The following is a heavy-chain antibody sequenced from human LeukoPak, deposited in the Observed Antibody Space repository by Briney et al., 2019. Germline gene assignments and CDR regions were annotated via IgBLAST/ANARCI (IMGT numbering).Heavy chain of an antibody. CDR2: ITGSGGNT. J-gene: IGHJ6*02. D-gene: IGHD6-13*01. CDR1: GFIFSSYS. V-gene: IGHV3-23*01. CDR3: AKAASSSWPSYYYGMDV. Sequence: GGSLRLSCAASGFIFSSYSMSWVRQAPGKGLEWVSVITGSGGNTYYADSVKGRFTISKDNSKNTVYLQMSSLRVDDTAVYYCAKAASSSWPSYYYGMDVWGQGTTVIVSS.